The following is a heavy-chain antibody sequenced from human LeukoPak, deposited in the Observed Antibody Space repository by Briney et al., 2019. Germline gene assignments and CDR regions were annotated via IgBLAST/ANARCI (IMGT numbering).Heavy chain of an antibody. J-gene: IGHJ4*02. D-gene: IGHD4-17*01. CDR1: GFTFTDYA. CDR3: AKRRTTVISLDQ. V-gene: IGHV3-23*01. CDR2: VSGSGGST. Sequence: GGSLRLSCAASGFTFTDYAIIWVRQAPGKGLEWVSAVSGSGGSTYYADSVKGRFTISRDNSKNTLYLQMNSLRAEDTAVYYCAKRRTTVISLDQWGQGTLVTVSS.